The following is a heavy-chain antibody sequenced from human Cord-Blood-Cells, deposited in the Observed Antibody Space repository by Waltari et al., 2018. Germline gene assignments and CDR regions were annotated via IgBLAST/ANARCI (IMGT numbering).Heavy chain of an antibody. D-gene: IGHD3-10*01. CDR3: ASGSMGRGVIIDY. V-gene: IGHV4-38-2*02. CDR2: IYHSGST. Sequence: QVQLQESGPGLVKPSETLSLPCTVSGYSISSGYYWGWIRQPPGKGLEWIGSIYHSGSTYYNPSLKSRVTISVDTSKNQFSLKLSSVTAADTAVYYCASGSMGRGVIIDYWGQGTLVTVSS. CDR1: GYSISSGYY. J-gene: IGHJ4*02.